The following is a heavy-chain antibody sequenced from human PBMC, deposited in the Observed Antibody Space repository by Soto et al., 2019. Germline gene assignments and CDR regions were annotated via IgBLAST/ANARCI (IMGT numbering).Heavy chain of an antibody. D-gene: IGHD3-16*01. Sequence: EVQLVESGGGLVKPGGSLRLSCAASGFTFSSYSMNWVRQAPGKGLEWVSSISSSSSYIYYADSVKGRFTISRDNAKNSLYLQMNSLRAEDTAVYYCATINYDYVWGSFDYWGQGTLVTVSS. CDR1: GFTFSSYS. J-gene: IGHJ4*02. CDR2: ISSSSSYI. CDR3: ATINYDYVWGSFDY. V-gene: IGHV3-21*01.